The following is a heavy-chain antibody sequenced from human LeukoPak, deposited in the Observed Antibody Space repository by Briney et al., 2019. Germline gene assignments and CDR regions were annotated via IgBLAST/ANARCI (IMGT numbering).Heavy chain of an antibody. CDR1: GYTLTELS. Sequence: ASVTVSCKVSGYTLTELSMHWVRQAPGKGLEWMGGFDPEDGETIYAQKFQGRATMTEDTSTDTAYMELSSLRSEDTAVYYCATAMVVAATGYYGMDVWGQGTTVTVSS. CDR3: ATAMVVAATGYYGMDV. J-gene: IGHJ6*02. CDR2: FDPEDGET. D-gene: IGHD2-15*01. V-gene: IGHV1-24*01.